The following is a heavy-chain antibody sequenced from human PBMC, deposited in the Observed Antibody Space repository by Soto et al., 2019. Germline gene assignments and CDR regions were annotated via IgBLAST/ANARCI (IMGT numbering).Heavy chain of an antibody. V-gene: IGHV1-24*01. Sequence: ASVKVSCKVSGYTLTELSMHWVRQAPGKGLEWMGGFDPEDGETIYAQKFQGRVTMTEDTSTDTAYMELSSLRSEDTAVYYCATPSRGYDQTRFDYWGQGTLVTVSS. D-gene: IGHD5-12*01. CDR1: GYTLTELS. CDR2: FDPEDGET. CDR3: ATPSRGYDQTRFDY. J-gene: IGHJ4*02.